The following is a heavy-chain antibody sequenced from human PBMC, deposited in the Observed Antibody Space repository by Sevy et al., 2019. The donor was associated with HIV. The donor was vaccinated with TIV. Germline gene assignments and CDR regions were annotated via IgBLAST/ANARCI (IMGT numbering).Heavy chain of an antibody. D-gene: IGHD2-2*02. CDR3: ARVVEPAGIDPYYYGVDV. CDR2: INPKRGGT. V-gene: IGHV1-2*02. J-gene: IGHJ6*02. Sequence: ASVKVACKASGYTFTDYYIHWVRQAPGQGREWMGWINPKRGGTNYAQKFHGRVTMTSETSISRDYMELSRLRSDDTAVYYCARVVEPAGIDPYYYGVDVWGPGATVTVSS. CDR1: GYTFTDYY.